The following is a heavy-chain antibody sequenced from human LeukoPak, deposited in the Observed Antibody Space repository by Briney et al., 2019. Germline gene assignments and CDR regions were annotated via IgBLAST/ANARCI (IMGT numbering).Heavy chain of an antibody. V-gene: IGHV3-33*08. Sequence: SGGSLRLSCAASGFTFSSYWMHWVRQAPGKGLEWVAVIWYDGSNKYYADSVKGRFTISRDNSKNTLYLQMNSLRAEDTAVYYCARDDVVGSGTPKWGQGTLVTVSS. D-gene: IGHD3-10*01. CDR2: IWYDGSNK. CDR1: GFTFSSYW. J-gene: IGHJ4*02. CDR3: ARDDVVGSGTPK.